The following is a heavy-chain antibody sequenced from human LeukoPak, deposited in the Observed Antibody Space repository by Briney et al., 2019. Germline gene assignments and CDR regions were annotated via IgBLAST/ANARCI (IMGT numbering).Heavy chain of an antibody. CDR3: ARDYYDSSGYYYYFDY. D-gene: IGHD3-22*01. CDR2: IYTSGST. V-gene: IGHV4-61*02. J-gene: IGHJ4*02. CDR1: GGSISSGSYY. Sequence: SETLSLTCTVSGGSISSGSYYWSWIRQPAGKGLEWIGRIYTSGSTNYNPSLKGRVTISVDTSKNQFSLKLSSVTAADTAVYYCARDYYDSSGYYYYFDYWGQGTLVTVSS.